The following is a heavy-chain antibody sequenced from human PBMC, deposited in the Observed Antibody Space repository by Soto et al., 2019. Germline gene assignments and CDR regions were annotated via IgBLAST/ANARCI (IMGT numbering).Heavy chain of an antibody. CDR1: GLTFSSYS. CDR3: AREDGPYYYDSSGYYYVDHSYFQH. J-gene: IGHJ1*01. CDR2: ISSSSSTI. V-gene: IGHV3-48*02. Sequence: GGSLRLSCAASGLTFSSYSMNWVRQARGKGLEWVSYISSSSSTIYYADSVKGRFTISRDNAKNSLYLQMNSLRDEDTAVYYCAREDGPYYYDSSGYYYVDHSYFQHWGQGTLVTVPS. D-gene: IGHD3-22*01.